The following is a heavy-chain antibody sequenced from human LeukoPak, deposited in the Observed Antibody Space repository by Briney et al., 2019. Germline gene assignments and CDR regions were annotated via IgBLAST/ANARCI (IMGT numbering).Heavy chain of an antibody. CDR2: IHHSGTT. V-gene: IGHV4-30-4*01. CDR3: AGRGYAMAY. Sequence: LRLSCTASGFTFSDYAIHWVRQPPGKGLEWIGYIHHSGTTSYNPSLKSRITISVDTSMNQFSLKLTSMTAADTAVYYCAGRGYAMAYWGQGTLVTVSS. J-gene: IGHJ4*02. D-gene: IGHD5-12*01. CDR1: GFTFSDYAIH.